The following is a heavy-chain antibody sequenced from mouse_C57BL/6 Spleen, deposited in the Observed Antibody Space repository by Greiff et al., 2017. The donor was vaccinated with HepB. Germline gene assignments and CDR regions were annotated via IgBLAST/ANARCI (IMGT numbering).Heavy chain of an antibody. J-gene: IGHJ2*01. CDR2: INPSNGRT. CDR3: ARLLINFYY. CDR1: GYTLTSYW. D-gene: IGHD2-1*01. V-gene: IGHV1S81*02. Sequence: VQLQQSGAELVNPGASVNLSCQASGYTLTSYWMHWVKQRPGQGLEWIGEINPSNGRTNYNEKFKSKATLTVDKSSRTAYMQLSSPTSEDSAVYYCARLLINFYYWGQGTTLTVSS.